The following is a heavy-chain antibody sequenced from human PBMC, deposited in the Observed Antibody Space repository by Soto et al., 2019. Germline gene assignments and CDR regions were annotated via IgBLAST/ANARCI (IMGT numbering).Heavy chain of an antibody. CDR1: GFTFSSYW. V-gene: IGHV3-7*01. D-gene: IGHD6-19*01. J-gene: IGHJ4*02. CDR3: ARDGYSSGWFLNDY. Sequence: PGGSLRLSCAASGFTFSSYWMSWVRQAPGKGLEWVANIKQDGSEKYYVDSVKGRFTISRDNAKNSLYLQMNSLRAEDTAVYYCARDGYSSGWFLNDYWGQGTLVTVSS. CDR2: IKQDGSEK.